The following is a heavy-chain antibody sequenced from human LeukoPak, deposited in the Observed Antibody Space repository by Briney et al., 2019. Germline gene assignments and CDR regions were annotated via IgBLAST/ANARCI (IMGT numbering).Heavy chain of an antibody. V-gene: IGHV3-7*04. J-gene: IGHJ4*02. CDR1: KFTFSSYW. CDR2: MNLVGTEK. Sequence: GGSLRLSCAASKFTFSSYWMSWVRQAPGKGLEWVAYMNLVGTEKNYLDSVKGRFTISRDNAKNSLYLQMTSLRAEDTAVYYCARGTYYYEFWGRGPGVRVS. D-gene: IGHD2-21*01. CDR3: ARGTYYYEF.